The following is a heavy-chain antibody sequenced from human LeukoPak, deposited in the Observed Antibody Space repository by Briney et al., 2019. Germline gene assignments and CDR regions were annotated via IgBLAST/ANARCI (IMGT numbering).Heavy chain of an antibody. CDR3: AKGGSIAAAVNYYYGMDV. D-gene: IGHD6-13*01. Sequence: GGSLRLSCAASGFTFSSYAMSWVRQAPGKGLEGVSAISGSGGRTYYADSVKGRFTTSRDNSKNTLYLQMNSLRAEDTAVYYCAKGGSIAAAVNYYYGMDVWGQGTTVTVSS. V-gene: IGHV3-23*01. CDR1: GFTFSSYA. CDR2: ISGSGGRT. J-gene: IGHJ6*02.